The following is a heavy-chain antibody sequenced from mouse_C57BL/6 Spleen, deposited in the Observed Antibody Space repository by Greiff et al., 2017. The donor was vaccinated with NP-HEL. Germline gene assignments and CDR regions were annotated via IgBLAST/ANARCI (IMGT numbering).Heavy chain of an antibody. D-gene: IGHD3-3*01. CDR3: ARRGGTDAMDY. CDR1: GYAFSSYW. V-gene: IGHV1-80*01. Sequence: VQLQQSGAELVKPGASVKISCKASGYAFSSYWMNWVKQRPGKGLEWIGQIYTGDGDTNYNGKFKGKATLTADKSSSTAYMQISSLTSEDSAVYFCARRGGTDAMDYWGQGTSVTVSS. J-gene: IGHJ4*01. CDR2: IYTGDGDT.